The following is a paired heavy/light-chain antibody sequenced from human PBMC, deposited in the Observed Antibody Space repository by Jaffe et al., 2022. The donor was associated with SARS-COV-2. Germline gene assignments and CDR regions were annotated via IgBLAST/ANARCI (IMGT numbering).Heavy chain of an antibody. Sequence: EVQLVQSGAEVKKPGESLKISCKGSGYGFADYWIGWVRQMPGKGLEWMGIIYPGDSDTTYSPSFQGQVTISADKSTSTAYLQWSSLKASDTAMYYCARHSSPQFRDNWFDPWGQGTLVTVSS. CDR1: GYGFADYW. D-gene: IGHD3-10*01. CDR2: IYPGDSDT. CDR3: ARHSSPQFRDNWFDP. J-gene: IGHJ5*02. V-gene: IGHV5-51*01.
Light chain of an antibody. CDR1: SSNIGNNF. J-gene: IGLJ2*01. CDR2: QNN. Sequence: QSALTQPPSVSAAPGQKVTISCSGSSSNIGNNFVSWYQQLPGTAPKLLIYQNNKRPSGIPDRFSGSKSGTSATLGITGLQTGDEADYYCGTWDASLSGGVFGGGTKVTVL. CDR3: GTWDASLSGGV. V-gene: IGLV1-51*02.